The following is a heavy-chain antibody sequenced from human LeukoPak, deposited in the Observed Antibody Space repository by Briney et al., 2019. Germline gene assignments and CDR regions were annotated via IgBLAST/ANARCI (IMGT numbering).Heavy chain of an antibody. Sequence: ASVKASCKASGYTFTTYAMHWVRQAPGQRLEWMGWINAGNGNTKYSQKFQGRVTITRDTSASTAYMELSSLRSEDTAVYYCAKEGDYYDSSGYLYYFDYWGQGTLVTVSS. V-gene: IGHV1-3*01. CDR3: AKEGDYYDSSGYLYYFDY. CDR2: INAGNGNT. J-gene: IGHJ4*02. CDR1: GYTFTTYA. D-gene: IGHD3-22*01.